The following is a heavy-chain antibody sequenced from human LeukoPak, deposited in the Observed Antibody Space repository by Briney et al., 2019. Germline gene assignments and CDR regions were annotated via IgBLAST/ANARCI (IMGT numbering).Heavy chain of an antibody. Sequence: ASVKVSCKASGYTFTSYDINWVRQATGQGLEWMVWMNPNSGNTGYAQKFQGRVTMTRNTSISTAYMELSSLRSEDTAVYYCASSIDYYDSSGYSNWGQGTLVTVSS. CDR3: ASSIDYYDSSGYSN. D-gene: IGHD3-22*01. J-gene: IGHJ4*02. V-gene: IGHV1-8*01. CDR1: GYTFTSYD. CDR2: MNPNSGNT.